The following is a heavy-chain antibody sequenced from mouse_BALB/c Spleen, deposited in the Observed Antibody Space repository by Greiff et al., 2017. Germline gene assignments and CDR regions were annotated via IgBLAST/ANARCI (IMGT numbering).Heavy chain of an antibody. CDR2: ISSGGSYT. CDR3: ARHEDFLYAMDY. V-gene: IGHV5-9-3*01. Sequence: EVKLMESGGGLVKPGGSLKLSCAASGFTFSSYAMSWVRQTPEKRLEWVATISSGGSYTYYPDSVKGRFTISRDKAKNTLYLQMSSLRSEDTAMYCCARHEDFLYAMDYWGQGTSVTVSS. CDR1: GFTFSSYA. J-gene: IGHJ4*01.